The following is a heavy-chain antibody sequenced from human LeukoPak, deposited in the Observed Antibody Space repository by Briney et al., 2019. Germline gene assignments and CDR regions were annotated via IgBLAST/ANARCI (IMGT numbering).Heavy chain of an antibody. CDR1: GNYW. CDR2: INSDGSWT. D-gene: IGHD3-3*01. J-gene: IGHJ6*02. CDR3: AREDTHEGFWSGYSWVVYYYGMDV. Sequence: PGGSLRLSCAASGNYWMHWVRQVPGKGLVWVSHINSDGSWTSYADSVKGRFTISKDNAKNTVYLQMNSLRDEDTAVYYCAREDTHEGFWSGYSWVVYYYGMDVWGQGTTVTVSS. V-gene: IGHV3-74*01.